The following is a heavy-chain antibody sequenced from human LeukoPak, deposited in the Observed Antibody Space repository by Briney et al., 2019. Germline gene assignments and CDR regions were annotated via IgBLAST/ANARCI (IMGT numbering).Heavy chain of an antibody. CDR3: TSRGFRLPLDAFDV. Sequence: PSETLSLTCTVSGGPITSSAYYWVWVRQSPGRGLEWLGSIYNNGDTYYNPPYESRVTIAIETSKNQFSLKMTSVTAADTAAYYCTSRGFRLPLDAFDVWGQGTRVAVSS. J-gene: IGHJ3*01. CDR1: GGPITSSAYY. CDR2: IYNNGDT. V-gene: IGHV4-39*01. D-gene: IGHD5-24*01.